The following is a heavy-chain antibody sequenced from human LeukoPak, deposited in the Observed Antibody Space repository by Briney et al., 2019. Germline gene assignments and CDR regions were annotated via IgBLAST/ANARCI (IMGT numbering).Heavy chain of an antibody. CDR3: AKSSRPSTVTHARDWFDP. Sequence: PGGSLRLSCAASGFTFSSYAMSWVRQAPGKGLEWVSAISGSGGSTYYADSVKGRFTISRDNSKNTLYLQMNSLRDEDTAVYYCAKSSRPSTVTHARDWFDPWGQGTPVTVSS. D-gene: IGHD4-17*01. J-gene: IGHJ5*02. CDR2: ISGSGGST. V-gene: IGHV3-23*01. CDR1: GFTFSSYA.